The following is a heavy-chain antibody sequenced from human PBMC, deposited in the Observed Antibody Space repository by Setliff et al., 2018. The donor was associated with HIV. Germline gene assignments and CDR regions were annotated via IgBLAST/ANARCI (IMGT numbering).Heavy chain of an antibody. CDR1: GYTFTSYA. Sequence: ASVKVSCKASGYTFTSYAMNWVRQAPGQGLEWMGWINTNTGNPTYAQGFTGRFVFSLDTSVSTAYLQISSLKAEDTAVYYCARGTRYHFWNIYYIPHEDFDYWGQGTLVT. CDR3: ARGTRYHFWNIYYIPHEDFDY. D-gene: IGHD3-3*01. CDR2: INTNTGNP. J-gene: IGHJ4*02. V-gene: IGHV7-4-1*02.